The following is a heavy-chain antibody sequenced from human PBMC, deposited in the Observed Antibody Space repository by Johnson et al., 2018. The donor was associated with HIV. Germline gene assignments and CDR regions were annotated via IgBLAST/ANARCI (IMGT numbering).Heavy chain of an antibody. Sequence: VESGGGVVQPGGSLRLSCAASGFTFSSYGMHWVRQAPGKGLEWVAFIRYDGSTKYYADSVKGRFTISRDNSKNTLYLQMNSLRAEDTAVYYCAKGLLIAAAHDAFDIWGQGTMVTVSS. CDR1: GFTFSSYG. V-gene: IGHV3-30*02. CDR2: IRYDGSTK. J-gene: IGHJ3*02. D-gene: IGHD6-13*01. CDR3: AKGLLIAAAHDAFDI.